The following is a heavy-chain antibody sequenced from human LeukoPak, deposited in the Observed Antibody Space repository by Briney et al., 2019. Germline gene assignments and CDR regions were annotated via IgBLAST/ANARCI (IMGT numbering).Heavy chain of an antibody. V-gene: IGHV3-74*01. CDR1: GFTFSRYW. CDR3: GRQEKGGLDF. CDR2: ISNDGSDT. Sequence: GGSLRLSRAASGFTFSRYWMHWVRQAPGKGLVWVSRISNDGSDTNYADSVKGRFTISRDKAKKTLYLQMNSLRAEDTAVYYWGRQEKGGLDFWGPGTLVTVPS. J-gene: IGHJ4*02. D-gene: IGHD3-16*01.